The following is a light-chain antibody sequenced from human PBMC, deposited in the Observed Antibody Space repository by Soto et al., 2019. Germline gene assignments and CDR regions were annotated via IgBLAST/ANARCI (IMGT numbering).Light chain of an antibody. V-gene: IGKV3-15*01. Sequence: EIVMTQSPATLSVSPGERATLSCRASQSVSSNLAWYQQKPGQAPRLLIYGASTRATGIPARFSGSGSGTEFTLTISSLQSEDFAVYSCQQYGGSPRTFGQGTKVDIK. CDR3: QQYGGSPRT. J-gene: IGKJ1*01. CDR1: QSVSSN. CDR2: GAS.